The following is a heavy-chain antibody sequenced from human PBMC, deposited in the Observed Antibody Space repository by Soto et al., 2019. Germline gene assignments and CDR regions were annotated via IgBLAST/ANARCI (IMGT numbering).Heavy chain of an antibody. Sequence: SETLSLTCTVSGGSISSYYWSWIRQPPGKGLEWIGYIYYSGSTNYNPSLKSRVTISVDTSKNQFSLKLSSMTAADTAVYYCASNAKGSYFYYGMDVCGQGNTVTVSS. CDR2: IYYSGST. J-gene: IGHJ6*02. CDR3: ASNAKGSYFYYGMDV. V-gene: IGHV4-59*08. CDR1: GGSISSYY. D-gene: IGHD3-10*01.